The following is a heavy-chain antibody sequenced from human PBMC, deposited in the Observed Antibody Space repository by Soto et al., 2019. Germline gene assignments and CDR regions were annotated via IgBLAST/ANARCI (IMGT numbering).Heavy chain of an antibody. CDR1: GFTFSNYG. CDR2: IWHDGSQK. CDR3: EGRDAPFHV. V-gene: IGHV3-33*01. J-gene: IGHJ3*01. Sequence: QVQLVESGGGVVQPGTSLRLSCVATGFTFSNYGIHWVRQAPGRGLEWVAVIWHDGSQKYLTDSVRGRFTISRDNSKNTVYLQMNSLRVEDTAVYYCEGRDAPFHVWGQGTMVTVSS. D-gene: IGHD2-8*01.